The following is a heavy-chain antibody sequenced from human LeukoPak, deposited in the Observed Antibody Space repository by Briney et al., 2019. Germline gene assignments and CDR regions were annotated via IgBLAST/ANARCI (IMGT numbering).Heavy chain of an antibody. D-gene: IGHD3-3*01. CDR3: ARGRVVIDAFDI. Sequence: GASVKVSCKASGGTFSSYAISWARQAPGQGLESMGGIIPIFGTANYAQKFQGRVTITADESTSTAYMELSSLRSEDTAVYYCARGRVVIDAFDIWGQGTMVTVSS. J-gene: IGHJ3*02. CDR2: IIPIFGTA. V-gene: IGHV1-69*13. CDR1: GGTFSSYA.